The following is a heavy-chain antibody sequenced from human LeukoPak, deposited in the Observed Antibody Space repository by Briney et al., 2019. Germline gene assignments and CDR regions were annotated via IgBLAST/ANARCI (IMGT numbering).Heavy chain of an antibody. CDR1: GFIFSNNY. Sequence: GGSLRLPCAPSGFIFSNNYMTWVRQAPGKGLEWVSVIYSGGSTYYADSVKGRFTISRDNSKNTLYLQMNSLRAEDTAVYYCATRVSTSRSFDYWGQGTLVTVSS. CDR2: IYSGGST. V-gene: IGHV3-53*01. J-gene: IGHJ4*02. CDR3: ATRVSTSRSFDY.